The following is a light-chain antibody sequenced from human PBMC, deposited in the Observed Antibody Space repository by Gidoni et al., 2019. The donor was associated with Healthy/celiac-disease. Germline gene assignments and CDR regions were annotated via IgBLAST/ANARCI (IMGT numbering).Light chain of an antibody. CDR2: KAS. Sequence: DIQMIHSPSTLSASVGDRATITCRASQTISNWLAWYQQKPGNAPKVLIYKASSLESGVPSRFSGSGSGTEFTLKISSLQPDDFATYYCQQYNSYSLTFGQXTKVEIK. J-gene: IGKJ5*01. CDR3: QQYNSYSLT. V-gene: IGKV1-5*03. CDR1: QTISNW.